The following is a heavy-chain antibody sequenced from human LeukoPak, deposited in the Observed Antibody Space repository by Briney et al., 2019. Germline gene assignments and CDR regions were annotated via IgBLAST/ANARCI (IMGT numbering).Heavy chain of an antibody. V-gene: IGHV4-34*01. Sequence: SETLSLTCAVYGGSFSGYYWSWIRQPPGKGLEWIGEINHSGSTNYNPSLKSRVTISVDTSKNQFSLKLSSVTAADTAAYYCARAPGRSWFDPWGQGTLVTVSS. J-gene: IGHJ5*02. D-gene: IGHD2-15*01. CDR3: ARAPGRSWFDP. CDR2: INHSGST. CDR1: GGSFSGYY.